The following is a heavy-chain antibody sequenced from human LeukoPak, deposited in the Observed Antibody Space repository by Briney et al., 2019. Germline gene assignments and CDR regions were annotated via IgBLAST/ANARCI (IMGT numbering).Heavy chain of an antibody. CDR1: GGSISSYY. CDR2: IYYSGST. V-gene: IGHV4-59*01. J-gene: IGHJ4*02. Sequence: PSETLSLTCTVSGGSISSYYWSWIRQPPGKGLEWIGYIYYSGSTNYNPSLQSRVTISVDTSKNQFSLKLSSVTAADTAVYYCARWDSYGYSGLDYWGQGTLVTVSS. CDR3: ARWDSYGYSGLDY. D-gene: IGHD5-18*01.